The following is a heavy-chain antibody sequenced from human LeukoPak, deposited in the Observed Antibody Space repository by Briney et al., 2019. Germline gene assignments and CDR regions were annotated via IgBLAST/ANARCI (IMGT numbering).Heavy chain of an antibody. CDR1: GGSISSSSYY. V-gene: IGHV4-39*07. CDR2: IYYSGST. J-gene: IGHJ4*02. Sequence: SETLSLACTVSGGSISSSSYYWGWIRQPPGKGLEWIGSIYYSGSTYYNPSLKSRVTISVDTSKNQFSLKLSSVTAADTAVYYCARAVDYGDYLDYWGQGTLVTVSS. D-gene: IGHD4-17*01. CDR3: ARAVDYGDYLDY.